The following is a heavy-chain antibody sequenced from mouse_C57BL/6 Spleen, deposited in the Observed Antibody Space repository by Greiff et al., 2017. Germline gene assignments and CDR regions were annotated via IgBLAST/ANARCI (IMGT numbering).Heavy chain of an antibody. J-gene: IGHJ1*03. V-gene: IGHV1-69*01. CDR3: AAGTSHCDV. CDR2: IDPSDSYT. Sequence: QVQLQQPGAELVMPGASVKLSCKASGYTFTSYWMHWVKQRPGQGLEWIGEIDPSDSYTNYNQKFKGQSTLTVDKSSSTAYMQLSSLTSEDAAVYCCAAGTSHCDVWGTGTTVTVSS. D-gene: IGHD4-1*01. CDR1: GYTFTSYW.